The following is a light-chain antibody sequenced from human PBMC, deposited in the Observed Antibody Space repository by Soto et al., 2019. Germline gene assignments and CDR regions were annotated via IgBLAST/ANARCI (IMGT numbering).Light chain of an antibody. Sequence: QSALTQPPSASGSPGQSVTISCTGTSSGVGGYNYVSWYQQHPGKAPKLMIYEVSKRPSGVPDRFSGSKSGNTASLTVSGLQAEDEADYYCSSYAGSTLYVFGTGTKLTVL. CDR2: EVS. CDR3: SSYAGSTLYV. V-gene: IGLV2-8*01. J-gene: IGLJ1*01. CDR1: SSGVGGYNY.